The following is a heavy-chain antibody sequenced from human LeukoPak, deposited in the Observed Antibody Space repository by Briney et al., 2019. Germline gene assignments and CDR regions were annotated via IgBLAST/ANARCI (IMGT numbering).Heavy chain of an antibody. CDR1: GFTVSSNY. CDR2: IYSGGST. J-gene: IGHJ5*02. V-gene: IGHV3-53*01. CDR3: ARDGEMATITSWFDP. D-gene: IGHD5-24*01. Sequence: GSLRLSCAASGFTVSSNYMSWVRQAPGKGLEWVSVIYSGGSTYYADSVKGRFSISRDNAKNSLYLQMNSLRAEDTAVYFCARDGEMATITSWFDPWGQGTLVTVSS.